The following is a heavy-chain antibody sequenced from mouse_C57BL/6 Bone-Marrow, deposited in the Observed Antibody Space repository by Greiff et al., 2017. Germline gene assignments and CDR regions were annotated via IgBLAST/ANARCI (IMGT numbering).Heavy chain of an antibody. J-gene: IGHJ2*01. D-gene: IGHD1-1*01. CDR3: TRGIYYYGSFDY. V-gene: IGHV1-15*01. CDR2: IDPETGGT. Sequence: VQLQQSGAELVRPGASVTLSCKASGYTFTDYEMHWVKQTPVHGLEWIGAIDPETGGTAYNQKFKGKAILTADKSSSTAYMELRSLTSEDSAVYYCTRGIYYYGSFDYWCQGTTLTVSS. CDR1: GYTFTDYE.